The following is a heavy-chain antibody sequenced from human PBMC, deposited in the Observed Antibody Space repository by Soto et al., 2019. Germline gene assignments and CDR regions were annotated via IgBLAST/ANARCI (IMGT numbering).Heavy chain of an antibody. Sequence: VVSLRLSCAASGFTFSSYGMHWGRQAPGKGLEWVAVISYDGSNKYYADSVKGRFTISRDNSKNTLYLQMNSLRAEDTAVYYCAKDRTLLGGMDVWGQGTTVTVSS. CDR1: GFTFSSYG. D-gene: IGHD3-16*01. CDR2: ISYDGSNK. J-gene: IGHJ6*02. CDR3: AKDRTLLGGMDV. V-gene: IGHV3-30*18.